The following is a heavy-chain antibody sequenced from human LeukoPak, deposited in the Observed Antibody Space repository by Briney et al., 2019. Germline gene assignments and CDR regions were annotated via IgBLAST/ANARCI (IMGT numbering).Heavy chain of an antibody. CDR3: ARTYSSSWFDY. D-gene: IGHD6-13*01. V-gene: IGHV4-39*07. CDR1: GGSISGSSYY. Sequence: PSETLSLTCTVSGGSISGSSYYWGWIRQPPGKGLEWIGSIYYSGSTYYNPSLKSRVTISVDTSKNQFSLKLSSVTAADTAVYYCARTYSSSWFDYWGQGTLVTVSS. CDR2: IYYSGST. J-gene: IGHJ4*02.